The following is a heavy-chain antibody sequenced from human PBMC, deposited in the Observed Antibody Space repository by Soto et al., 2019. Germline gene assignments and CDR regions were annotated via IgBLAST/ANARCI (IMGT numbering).Heavy chain of an antibody. Sequence: SEALSLTCAIYGDSIGNFYWSWIRQPAGKGLESLGRLSASGRTNYSPSLQSRVTMSLDRSKNRFSLRLTSVSAADTAVYFCARGMGRYFDLWGRGTLVTVSS. D-gene: IGHD2-8*01. V-gene: IGHV4-59*10. CDR2: LSASGRT. J-gene: IGHJ2*01. CDR1: GDSIGNFY. CDR3: ARGMGRYFDL.